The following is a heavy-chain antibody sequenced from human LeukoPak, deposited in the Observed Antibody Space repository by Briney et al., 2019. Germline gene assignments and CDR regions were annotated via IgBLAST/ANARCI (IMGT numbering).Heavy chain of an antibody. V-gene: IGHV4-59*08. CDR2: IHYSGST. CDR3: ARHKTGGTYPLDY. D-gene: IGHD1-26*01. Sequence: SETLSLTCTVSGGSINTYFWSWIRQPPGKGLEWIGHIHYSGSTTYNPSLKSRVTISVDVSKNQFSLKLSSVTAADTAFYYCARHKTGGTYPLDYWGQGTLVTVSS. J-gene: IGHJ4*02. CDR1: GGSINTYF.